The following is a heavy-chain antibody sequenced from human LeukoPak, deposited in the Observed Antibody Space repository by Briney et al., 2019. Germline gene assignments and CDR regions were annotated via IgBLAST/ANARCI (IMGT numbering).Heavy chain of an antibody. J-gene: IGHJ4*02. CDR3: ARGLDNYGYKFDY. V-gene: IGHV3-21*06. CDR1: GFTFSNFW. D-gene: IGHD5-18*01. Sequence: GGSLRLSCAASGFTFSNFWMNWVRQAPGKGLEWVSSISSSSSYIYYADSVKGRFTISRDNAENSLYLQMNSLRAEDTAVYYCARGLDNYGYKFDYWGQGTLVTVSS. CDR2: ISSSSSYI.